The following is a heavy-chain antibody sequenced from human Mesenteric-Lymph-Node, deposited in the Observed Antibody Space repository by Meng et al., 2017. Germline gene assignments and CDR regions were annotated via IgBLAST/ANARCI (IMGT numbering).Heavy chain of an antibody. CDR3: AKDSGLLEWLLVARDYYYGMDV. V-gene: IGHV3-23*01. J-gene: IGHJ6*02. CDR1: GFTFSTYW. Sequence: GGSLRLSCAASGFTFSTYWMVWVRQAPGKGLEWVSAISGSGGSTYYADSVKGRFTISRDNSKNTLYLQMNSLRAEDTAVYYCAKDSGLLEWLLVARDYYYGMDVWGQGTTVTVSS. D-gene: IGHD3-3*01. CDR2: ISGSGGST.